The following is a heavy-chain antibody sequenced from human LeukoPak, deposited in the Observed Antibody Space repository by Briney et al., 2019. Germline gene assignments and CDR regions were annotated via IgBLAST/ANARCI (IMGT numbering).Heavy chain of an antibody. CDR1: GFTFGSYA. J-gene: IGHJ4*02. Sequence: GGSLRLSCAASGFTFGSYAMHWVRQAPGKGLEYVSSISTDGGSTYYANSVKGRFTISRDNSKNTLYLQMGSLRAEDMAVYYCARGGAYGSGSYYNMNFWGQGTLVTVSS. V-gene: IGHV3-64*01. CDR3: ARGGAYGSGSYYNMNF. D-gene: IGHD3-10*01. CDR2: ISTDGGST.